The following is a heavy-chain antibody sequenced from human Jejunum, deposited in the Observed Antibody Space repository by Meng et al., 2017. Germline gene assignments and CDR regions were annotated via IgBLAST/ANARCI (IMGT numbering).Heavy chain of an antibody. V-gene: IGHV3-33*03. CDR3: GPESTGDH. CDR2: IWSDGSNK. CDR1: GFTFSNYG. D-gene: IGHD2-8*02. J-gene: IGHJ4*02. Sequence: QVQLVESGGGVVQPGRSLRLSCAASGFTFSNYGMHWVRQAPGKGLEWVAVIWSDGSNKYSPNSVKGRFIISRDNAKNTLYLQINSLRAEDTGVYYCGPESTGDHWGQGTLVTVSS.